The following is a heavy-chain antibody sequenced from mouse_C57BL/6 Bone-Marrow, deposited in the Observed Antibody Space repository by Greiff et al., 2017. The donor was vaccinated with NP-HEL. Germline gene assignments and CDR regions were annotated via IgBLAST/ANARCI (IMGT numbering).Heavy chain of an antibody. Sequence: VQLQQSGAELVKPGASVKLSCKASGYTFTEYTIHWVKQRSGQGLEWIGLFYPGSGSITYNEKFKDKATLPADRSSSTVYKELRRLTSEDSAIYLCARHESVYYGSSYYFDYWGQGTTLTVSS. V-gene: IGHV1-62-2*01. J-gene: IGHJ2*01. D-gene: IGHD1-1*01. CDR2: FYPGSGSI. CDR1: GYTFTEYT. CDR3: ARHESVYYGSSYYFDY.